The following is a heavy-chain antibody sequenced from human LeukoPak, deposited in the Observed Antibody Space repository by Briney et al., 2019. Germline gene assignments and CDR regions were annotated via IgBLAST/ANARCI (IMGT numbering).Heavy chain of an antibody. Sequence: LSGGSLRLSCAVSGLTFSRYAMSWVRHAPGKGLEWVSSISESGTGTYYADSVKGRLTISRDNSKNTLSLHMNSLRAEDTAVYYCAKDIAQGYTFGSIEQDYWGQGTLVTVSS. J-gene: IGHJ4*02. CDR3: AKDIAQGYTFGSIEQDY. CDR1: GLTFSRYA. CDR2: ISESGTGT. V-gene: IGHV3-23*01. D-gene: IGHD5-18*01.